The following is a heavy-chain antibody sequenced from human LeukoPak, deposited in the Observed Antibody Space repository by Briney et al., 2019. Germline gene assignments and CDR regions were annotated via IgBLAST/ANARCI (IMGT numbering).Heavy chain of an antibody. J-gene: IGHJ4*02. Sequence: GGSLRLSCAASGFTFSNYYMHWVRQAPGKGLEWVANIKQDESAKNYVDSVKGRFTISRDNAKNSLFLQMNSLRAEDTAVYYCARGRGWIIDKWGRGTLVTVSS. V-gene: IGHV3-7*01. CDR1: GFTFSNYY. D-gene: IGHD2-2*03. CDR2: IKQDESAK. CDR3: ARGRGWIIDK.